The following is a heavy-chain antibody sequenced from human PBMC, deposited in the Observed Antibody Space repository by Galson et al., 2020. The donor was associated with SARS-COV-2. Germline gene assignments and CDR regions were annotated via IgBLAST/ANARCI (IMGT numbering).Heavy chain of an antibody. D-gene: IGHD2-15*01. J-gene: IGHJ3*02. CDR1: GYSFTSYW. CDR2: IYPGDSDT. CDR3: ARPCSGGSCHSAFDI. V-gene: IGHV5-51*01. Sequence: KIGESLKISCKGSGYSFTSYWIGWVRQMPGKGLEWMGIIYPGDSDTRYSPSFQGQVTISADKSISTAYLQWSSLKASDTAMYYCARPCSGGSCHSAFDIWGQGTMVTVSS.